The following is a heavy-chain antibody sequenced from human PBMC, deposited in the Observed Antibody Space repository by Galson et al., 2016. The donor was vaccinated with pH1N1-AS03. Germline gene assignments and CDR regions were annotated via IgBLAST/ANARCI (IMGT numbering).Heavy chain of an antibody. V-gene: IGHV3-23*01. CDR2: LSSDGGDA. CDR3: ARRDAFLPFDY. J-gene: IGHJ4*02. CDR1: GFTFSRYS. Sequence: SLRLSCAASGFTFSRYSMGWVRQAPGKGLEWVSSLSSDGGDAYYAGSVKGRFTISRDNSRDTLYVQMNSLRADDTALYYCARRDAFLPFDYWGQRTLVTVSS.